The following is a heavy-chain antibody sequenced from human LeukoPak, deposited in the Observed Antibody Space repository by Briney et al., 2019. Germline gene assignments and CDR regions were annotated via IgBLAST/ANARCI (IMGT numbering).Heavy chain of an antibody. CDR1: GYTFTSYG. CDR3: ATLAVAPILGYYYYYMDV. Sequence: ASVKVSCKASGYTFTSYGISWVRQAPGQGLEWMGWISAYNGNTNYAQKLQGRVTMTTDTSTSTAYMELGSLRSDDTAVYYCATLAVAPILGYYYYYMDVWGKGTTVTVSS. D-gene: IGHD6-19*01. CDR2: ISAYNGNT. V-gene: IGHV1-18*01. J-gene: IGHJ6*03.